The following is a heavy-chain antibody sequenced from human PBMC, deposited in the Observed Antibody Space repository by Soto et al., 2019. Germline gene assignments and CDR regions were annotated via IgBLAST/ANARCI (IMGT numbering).Heavy chain of an antibody. CDR2: FDPEDGET. J-gene: IGHJ6*02. Sequence: GASVKVSCTASGYTFTNCGITWVRQAPGQGLEWMGGFDPEDGETIYAQKFQGRVTMTEDTSTDTAYMELSSLRSEDTAVYYCATDRNGMGATNDYYYYGMDVWGQGTTVTVSS. CDR1: GYTFTNCG. V-gene: IGHV1-24*01. CDR3: ATDRNGMGATNDYYYYGMDV. D-gene: IGHD1-26*01.